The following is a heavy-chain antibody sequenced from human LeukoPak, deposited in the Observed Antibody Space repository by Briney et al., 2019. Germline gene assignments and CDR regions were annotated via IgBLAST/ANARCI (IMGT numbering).Heavy chain of an antibody. D-gene: IGHD2-2*01. Sequence: GGSLRLSCAASGFTFSNHGMLWVRQAPGKGLEWVSSISSSSSYIYYADSVKGRFTISRDNAKNSLYLQMNSLRAEDTAVYYCARDLSRDIVVVPAAMGWFDPWGQGTLVTVSS. V-gene: IGHV3-21*01. CDR1: GFTFSNHG. CDR2: ISSSSSYI. J-gene: IGHJ5*02. CDR3: ARDLSRDIVVVPAAMGWFDP.